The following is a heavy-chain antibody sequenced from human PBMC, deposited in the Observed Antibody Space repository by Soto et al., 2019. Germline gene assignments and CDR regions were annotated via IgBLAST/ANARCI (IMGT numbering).Heavy chain of an antibody. V-gene: IGHV1-18*01. J-gene: IGHJ6*02. Sequence: GASVKVSCKASGYTFTSYGISWVRQAPGQGLEWMGWISAYNGNTNYAQKLRGRVTMTTDTSTSTAYMELRSLRSDDTAVYYCARDPHSSSDGYYYYGMDVWGQGTTVTVSS. D-gene: IGHD6-13*01. CDR3: ARDPHSSSDGYYYYGMDV. CDR2: ISAYNGNT. CDR1: GYTFTSYG.